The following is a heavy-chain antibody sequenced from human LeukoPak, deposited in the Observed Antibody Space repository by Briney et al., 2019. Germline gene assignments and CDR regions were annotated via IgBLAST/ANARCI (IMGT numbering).Heavy chain of an antibody. CDR3: ARDISGSYDS. V-gene: IGHV1-2*02. CDR2: INPSSGGT. Sequence: ASVKVSCKASGYTFTGFYTHWVRQAPGQGLEWMGLINPSSGGTNYAQKFQGRVTMTRDTSMSTAYMELNRLTSDGTAVYYCARDISGSYDSWGQGTLVTVSS. D-gene: IGHD1-26*01. J-gene: IGHJ4*02. CDR1: GYTFTGFY.